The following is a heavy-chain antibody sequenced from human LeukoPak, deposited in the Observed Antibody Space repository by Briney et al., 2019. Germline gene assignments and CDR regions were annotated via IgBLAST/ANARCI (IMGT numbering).Heavy chain of an antibody. CDR2: ISGSGGST. D-gene: IGHD3-3*01. CDR3: AKDDFWSGYGEKTNWFDP. V-gene: IGHV3-23*01. CDR1: GFTFSSYA. J-gene: IGHJ5*02. Sequence: PGGSLRLSCAASGFTFSSYAMSWVRQAPGKGLEWVSAISGSGGSTYYADSVKGRFTISRDNSKNTLYLQMNSLSAEDTAVYYCAKDDFWSGYGEKTNWFDPWGQGTLVTVSS.